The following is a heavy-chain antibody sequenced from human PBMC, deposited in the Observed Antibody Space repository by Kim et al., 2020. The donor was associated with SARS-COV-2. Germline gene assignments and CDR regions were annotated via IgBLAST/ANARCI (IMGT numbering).Heavy chain of an antibody. Sequence: YVDTVKGRITNSKANAKNSLYLQMNSLRVEDTAVYHCAREDYSRIVVDNYWGQGTLVTVSS. V-gene: IGHV3-7*03. J-gene: IGHJ4*02. CDR3: AREDYSRIVVDNY. D-gene: IGHD3-22*01.